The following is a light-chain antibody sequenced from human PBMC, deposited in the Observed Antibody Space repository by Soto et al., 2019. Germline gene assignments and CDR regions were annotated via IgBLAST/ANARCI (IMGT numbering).Light chain of an antibody. Sequence: QPVLTQPRSVSGSPGQSVAISCTGTSSDFGGHSYVSWYQHHPGKAPKLIIYDLTKRPSGVPDRLSGSKSGNTASLTISGLQAEDEGDYYCCSYSGSYVVFGGGTKLTVL. CDR2: DLT. V-gene: IGLV2-11*01. J-gene: IGLJ2*01. CDR3: CSYSGSYVV. CDR1: SSDFGGHSY.